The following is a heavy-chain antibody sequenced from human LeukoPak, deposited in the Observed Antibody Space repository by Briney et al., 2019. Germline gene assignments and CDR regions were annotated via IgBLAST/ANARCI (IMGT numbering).Heavy chain of an antibody. D-gene: IGHD3-22*01. CDR1: GGSITSGRYY. J-gene: IGHJ4*02. CDR2: IYTSGST. V-gene: IGHV4-61*02. CDR3: AREGVYYYDSSGYYYYFDY. Sequence: PSETLSLTCTVSGGSITSGRYYWSWSRQPAGKGLEWIGRIYTSGSTNYNPSLKSRVTISVDTSKNQFSLKLSPVTAADTAVYYCAREGVYYYDSSGYYYYFDYWGQGTLVTVSS.